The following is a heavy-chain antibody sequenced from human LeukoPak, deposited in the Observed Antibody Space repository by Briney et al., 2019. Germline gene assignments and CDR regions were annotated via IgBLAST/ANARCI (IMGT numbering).Heavy chain of an antibody. CDR2: MNPHSGNT. CDR1: GYTFTSYD. CDR3: ARALAATGTLYYYYYMDV. V-gene: IGHV1-8*01. D-gene: IGHD6-13*01. J-gene: IGHJ6*03. Sequence: RASVKVSCKASGYTFTSYDINWVRQATGQGLEWMGWMNPHSGNTGYAQKFQGRVIITRNTSINTAYMELSSLRSEDTAVYYCARALAATGTLYYYYYMDVWGKGTTVTVSS.